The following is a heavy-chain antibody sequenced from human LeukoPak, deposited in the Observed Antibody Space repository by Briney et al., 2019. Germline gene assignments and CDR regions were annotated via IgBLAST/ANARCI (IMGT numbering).Heavy chain of an antibody. CDR1: GASISSYY. CDR2: IYVSGST. Sequence: SETLSLTCTVSGASISSYYWSWIRQPAGKGLEWIGRIYVSGSTTYNPSLESRVTMSLDTSKNQISLKVSSATAADTAVYYCARDSGTTGEVKFDPWGQGTLVTVSS. J-gene: IGHJ5*02. CDR3: ARDSGTTGEVKFDP. V-gene: IGHV4-4*07. D-gene: IGHD1-7*01.